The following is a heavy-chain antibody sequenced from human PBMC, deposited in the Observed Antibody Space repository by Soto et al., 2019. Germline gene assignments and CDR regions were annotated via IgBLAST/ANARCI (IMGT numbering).Heavy chain of an antibody. J-gene: IGHJ3*01. D-gene: IGHD2-15*01. CDR2: INWNDDQ. CDR3: AHRHYLGGFDA. V-gene: IGHV2-5*01. Sequence: QITLKEAGPTLVKPTQTLTLTCTFSGFSLNTRAVGVGWIRQPPGKALQWLALINWNDDQRYSPSLKDRLTVTKDTSTNYVVLTMTNIDPVDTATYFCAHRHYLGGFDAWGPGTTVTVSS. CDR1: GFSLNTRAVG.